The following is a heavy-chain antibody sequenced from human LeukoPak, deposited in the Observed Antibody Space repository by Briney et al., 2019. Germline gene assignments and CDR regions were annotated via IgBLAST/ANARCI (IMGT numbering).Heavy chain of an antibody. CDR1: GDSISSGDYS. D-gene: IGHD3-10*01. CDR2: IFHTGNS. CDR3: ARELWFVNAPGSWLDP. V-gene: IGHV4-30-2*01. J-gene: IGHJ5*02. Sequence: PSETLSLTCTVSGDSISSGDYSWGWIRQPSGKGLEWIGYIFHTGNSYYNPSLRGRVTISVDRSRNQFSLRLTSVTAADTAVYYCARELWFVNAPGSWLDPWGPGTLVAVSS.